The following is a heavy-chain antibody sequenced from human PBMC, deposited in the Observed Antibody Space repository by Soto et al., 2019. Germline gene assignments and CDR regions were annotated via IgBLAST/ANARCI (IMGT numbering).Heavy chain of an antibody. D-gene: IGHD3-10*01. V-gene: IGHV3-23*01. CDR2: ISGSGGST. CDR1: GFTFSSYA. CDR3: AKRDITMVRGGHYYGMDV. J-gene: IGHJ6*02. Sequence: GSLRLSCAASGFTFSSYAMSWVRQAPGKGLEWVSAISGSGGSTYYADSVKGRFTISRDNSKNTLYLQMNSLRAEDTAVYYCAKRDITMVRGGHYYGMDVWGQGTTVTVSS.